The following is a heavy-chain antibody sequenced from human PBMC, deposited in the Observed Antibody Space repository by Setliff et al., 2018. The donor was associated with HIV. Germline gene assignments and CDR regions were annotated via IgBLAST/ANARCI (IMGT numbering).Heavy chain of an antibody. CDR1: GFSISSDGFY. CDR3: ARDDSIVLVPAIMRGDGFDF. D-gene: IGHD2-2*01. V-gene: IGHV4-39*07. Sequence: SETLSLTCTLSGFSISSDGFYWAWIRQPPGKGLEWIGSIYYTGNTKYNPSLESRVTFSIDTSENQFSLRLASVTAADTAIYYCARDDSIVLVPAIMRGDGFDFWGQGRMVTVSS. J-gene: IGHJ3*01. CDR2: IYYTGNT.